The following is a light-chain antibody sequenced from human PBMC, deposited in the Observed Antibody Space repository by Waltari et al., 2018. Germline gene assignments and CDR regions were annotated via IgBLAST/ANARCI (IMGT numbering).Light chain of an antibody. Sequence: QSPLTQPPSVSGSPGQSVTISCPGTSSDVGRYDRFSWYQQPPGTAPKLLIYGVTSRPSGVPDRLSGSKSGNTASLTISGLQAEDEGDYYCSSYTTSSTFVFGTGTEVTVL. J-gene: IGLJ1*01. CDR3: SSYTTSSTFV. CDR2: GVT. V-gene: IGLV2-18*02. CDR1: SSDVGRYDR.